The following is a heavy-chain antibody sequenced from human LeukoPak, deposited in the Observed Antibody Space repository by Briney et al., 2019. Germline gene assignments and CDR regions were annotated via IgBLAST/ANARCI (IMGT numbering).Heavy chain of an antibody. Sequence: WASVKVSCKVSGYTLTELSMHWVRQAPGKGLEWMGGFDPEDGETIYAQKFQGRVTMTEDTSTDTAYMELSSLRSEDTAVYYCATRGEYCSSTSCYERGYDYWGQGTLVTVSS. D-gene: IGHD2-2*01. CDR3: ATRGEYCSSTSCYERGYDY. V-gene: IGHV1-24*01. CDR2: FDPEDGET. CDR1: GYTLTELS. J-gene: IGHJ4*02.